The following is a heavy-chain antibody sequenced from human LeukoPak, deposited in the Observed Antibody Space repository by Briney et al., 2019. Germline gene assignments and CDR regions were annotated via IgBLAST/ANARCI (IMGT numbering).Heavy chain of an antibody. J-gene: IGHJ4*02. D-gene: IGHD3-3*01. CDR2: ISYDGSNK. Sequence: GGSLRLSCAASGFTFSSYGMHWVRQAPGKGLEWVAVISYDGSNKYYADSVKGRFTISRDNSKNTLYLQMNSLRAEDTAVYYCASSGRTIFGVVSPIDYWGQGTLVTVSS. V-gene: IGHV3-30*03. CDR3: ASSGRTIFGVVSPIDY. CDR1: GFTFSSYG.